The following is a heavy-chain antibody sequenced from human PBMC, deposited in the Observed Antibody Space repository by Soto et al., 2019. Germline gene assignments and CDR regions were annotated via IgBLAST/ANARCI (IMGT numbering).Heavy chain of an antibody. CDR2: INAGNGNT. CDR1: GYTFTSYA. CDR3: ARVLGDMVLYSPFDY. Sequence: ASVKVSCKASGYTFTSYAMHWVRQAPGQRLEWMGWINAGNGNTKYSQKFQGRVTITRDTSASTAYMELSSLRSEDTAVYYCARVLGDMVLYSPFDYWGQGTLVTVSS. V-gene: IGHV1-3*01. D-gene: IGHD3-10*01. J-gene: IGHJ4*02.